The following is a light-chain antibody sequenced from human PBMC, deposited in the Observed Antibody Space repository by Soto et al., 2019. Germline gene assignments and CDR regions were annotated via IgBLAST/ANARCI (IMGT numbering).Light chain of an antibody. CDR1: SSDVGSYNL. CDR2: QVS. J-gene: IGLJ1*01. Sequence: QSALTQPASVSGSPGQSITISCTGTSSDVGSYNLVSWYQQLPGKAPKLMIYQVSRRPSGVPDRFSGSKSGNTASLTVSGLQAEDEADYYCSSYAGSNNLGVFGTGTKVTVL. V-gene: IGLV2-8*01. CDR3: SSYAGSNNLGV.